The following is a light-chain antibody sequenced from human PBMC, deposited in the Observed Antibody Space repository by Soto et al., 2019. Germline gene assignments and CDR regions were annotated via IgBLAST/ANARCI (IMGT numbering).Light chain of an antibody. CDR2: NND. CDR1: NSNIGSNP. CDR3: VAWDDNLDGAV. V-gene: IGLV1-44*01. Sequence: QSVLTQAPSASETPGQRVTISCSGSNSNIGSNPVIWFQHLPGTAPKVVIYNNDQRPSGVPDRFSGSKSGTSASLAISGLQSEDEADYYCVAWDDNLDGAVFGGGTQLTV. J-gene: IGLJ7*01.